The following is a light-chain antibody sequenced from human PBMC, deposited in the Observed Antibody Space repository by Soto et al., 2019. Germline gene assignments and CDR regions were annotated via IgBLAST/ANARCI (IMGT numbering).Light chain of an antibody. CDR2: AAS. V-gene: IGKV1-8*01. CDR3: QQYHNWPPLT. J-gene: IGKJ4*01. CDR1: QGISSY. Sequence: AIRMTQSPSSFSASTGDRVTITCRASQGISSYLAWYQQKPGKAPKLLIYAASTLQSGVPSRFSGSGSGTDFTLTISSLQSEDFAVYYCQQYHNWPPLTFGGGTKVDIK.